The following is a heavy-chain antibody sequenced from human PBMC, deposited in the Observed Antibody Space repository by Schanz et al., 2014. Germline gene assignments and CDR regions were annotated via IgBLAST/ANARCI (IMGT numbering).Heavy chain of an antibody. Sequence: QVQLVQSEAAVKKPGASVKVSCKASGYTFPSYGISWVRQAPGQGLEWMGWINSNSGATNYAQKSQGRVTMTRDTSISTAYMELSRLRSDDTAVYYCARAGQDFEYSSLSPIWYFDLWGRGTLVTVSS. J-gene: IGHJ2*01. CDR2: INSNSGAT. D-gene: IGHD6-6*01. CDR3: ARAGQDFEYSSLSPIWYFDL. CDR1: GYTFPSYG. V-gene: IGHV1-2*02.